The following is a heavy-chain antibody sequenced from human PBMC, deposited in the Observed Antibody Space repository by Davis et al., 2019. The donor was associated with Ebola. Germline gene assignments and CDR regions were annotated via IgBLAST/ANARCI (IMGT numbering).Heavy chain of an antibody. V-gene: IGHV5-51*01. CDR3: ARRKIMITFGGVIVNYFDY. Sequence: KVSCKGSGYSFTSYWIGWVRQMPGKGLEWMGIIYPGDSDTRYSPSFQGQVTISADKSISTAYLQWSSLKASDTAMYYCARRKIMITFGGVIVNYFDYWGQGTLVTVSS. D-gene: IGHD3-16*02. CDR2: IYPGDSDT. J-gene: IGHJ4*02. CDR1: GYSFTSYW.